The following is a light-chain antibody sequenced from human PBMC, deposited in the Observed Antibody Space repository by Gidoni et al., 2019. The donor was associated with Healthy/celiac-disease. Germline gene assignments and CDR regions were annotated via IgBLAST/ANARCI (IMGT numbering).Light chain of an antibody. Sequence: IVFTQSPGTLSVSPGERATLSCRASQSVSSSYLAWYQQKPGQAPRLLIYGAYSRATGIPDRFSGSGSGTDFTLTISRLETEDFAVYYCQKYGSSPQNFGGGTKVEIK. CDR2: GAY. V-gene: IGKV3-20*01. J-gene: IGKJ4*01. CDR1: QSVSSSY. CDR3: QKYGSSPQN.